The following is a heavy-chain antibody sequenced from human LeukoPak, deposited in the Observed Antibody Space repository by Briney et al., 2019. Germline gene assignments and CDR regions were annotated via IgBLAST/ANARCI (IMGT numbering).Heavy chain of an antibody. Sequence: SETLSLTCTVSGGSIDTVAFYWGWVRQPPEKGLEWIGTIYDSENEFHNPSINTRVTISADTSKNQFSLKLNSVTAADTAIYYCARQISDYYYYYMDVWGEGITVTVSS. D-gene: IGHD2/OR15-2a*01. CDR3: ARQISDYYYYYMDV. J-gene: IGHJ6*03. V-gene: IGHV4-39*01. CDR2: IYDSENE. CDR1: GGSIDTVAFY.